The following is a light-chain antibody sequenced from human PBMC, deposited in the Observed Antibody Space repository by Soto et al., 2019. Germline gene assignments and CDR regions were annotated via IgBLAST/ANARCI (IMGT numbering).Light chain of an antibody. J-gene: IGKJ1*01. Sequence: EIVLTQSPGTLSLSPGEIATISCRASQNVSSSYLAWYQQKPGQAPRLLIYGASSRATGLPDRFSDSGSGTDFTLTISRLEPEDFAVYYCQHYGSSPPRPFGQGTKVEVK. CDR1: QNVSSSY. CDR3: QHYGSSPPRP. CDR2: GAS. V-gene: IGKV3-20*01.